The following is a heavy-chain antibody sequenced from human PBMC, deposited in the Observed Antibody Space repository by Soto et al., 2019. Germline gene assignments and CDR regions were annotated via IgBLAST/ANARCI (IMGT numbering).Heavy chain of an antibody. D-gene: IGHD2-2*01. CDR3: ASCAFCSTSPYYMDV. V-gene: IGHV1-18*01. CDR2: ISAYNGNI. CDR1: GYTFTSYG. Sequence: ASVKVSCKASGYTFTSYGISWVRQAPGQGLEWMGWISAYNGNINYAQNLQDRVTMTTDTSTSTAYMELRSLRSDDTAVYYCASCAFCSTSPYYMDVWGKGTTVTVSS. J-gene: IGHJ6*03.